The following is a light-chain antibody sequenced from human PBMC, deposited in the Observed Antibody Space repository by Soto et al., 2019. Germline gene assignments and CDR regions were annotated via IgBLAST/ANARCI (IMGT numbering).Light chain of an antibody. J-gene: IGLJ1*01. V-gene: IGLV2-11*01. CDR2: DVS. CDR1: SXXVGGYNY. CDR3: CSYAGSYTYV. Sequence: QSVLTQPRSVSGSPGQSVTISCTGTSXXVGGYNYVSWYQQHPGKAPKLMIYDVSKRPSGVPDRFSGSKSGNTASLTISGLQAEDEADYYCCSYAGSYTYVFGTGTKLTVL.